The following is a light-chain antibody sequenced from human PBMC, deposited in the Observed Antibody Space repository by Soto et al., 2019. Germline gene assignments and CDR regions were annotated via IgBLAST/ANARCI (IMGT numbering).Light chain of an antibody. CDR2: GAS. CDR1: QSISGN. J-gene: IGKJ4*01. V-gene: IGKV3-15*01. Sequence: EIVMTQSPATLSVSPGERATLSCRASQSISGNLAWYQQKPGQAPRLLIYGASTRATGIPARFSGSGSGTEFTLTISSLQSEDFAVYFCQQYNIWPLTFGGGTKVELK. CDR3: QQYNIWPLT.